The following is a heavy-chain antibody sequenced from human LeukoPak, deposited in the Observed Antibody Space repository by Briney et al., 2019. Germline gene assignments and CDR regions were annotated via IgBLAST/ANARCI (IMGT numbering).Heavy chain of an antibody. D-gene: IGHD5-12*01. J-gene: IGHJ4*02. CDR2: ISATSSDI. CDR1: GFAFESFT. CDR3: AKGLFSAYDKYLDS. Sequence: GGSLRLPCAGSGFAFESFTMTWVRQAPGKGLEWVSLISATSSDINYAESVRGRLTISRDNAKNSLFLQMDSLRVEDTAIYYCAKGLFSAYDKYLDSWGQGTLVTVSS. V-gene: IGHV3-21*04.